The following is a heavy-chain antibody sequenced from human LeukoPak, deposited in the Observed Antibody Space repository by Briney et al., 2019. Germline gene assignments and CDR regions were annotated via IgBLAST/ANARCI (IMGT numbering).Heavy chain of an antibody. CDR1: GFTFSTYV. CDR2: ICRAGDCT. Sequence: GSLRLSCAASGFTFSTYVVTWVRQAPGTGLEWVSTICRAGDCTYYADSVKGRFTISRDNSKNTLYLQMNSLTAEDTAVYYCVREGDYTFDYWGLGTLVTVSS. CDR3: VREGDYTFDY. J-gene: IGHJ4*02. V-gene: IGHV3-23*01. D-gene: IGHD3-3*01.